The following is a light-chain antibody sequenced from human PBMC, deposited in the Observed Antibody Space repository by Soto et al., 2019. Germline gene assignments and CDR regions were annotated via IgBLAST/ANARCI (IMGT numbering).Light chain of an antibody. CDR3: QQYSEYPWT. CDR1: QTISSW. J-gene: IGKJ1*01. CDR2: NAS. V-gene: IGKV1-5*03. Sequence: DIQMTQSPSTLSASVGDRVSITCRASQTISSWLAWYQQKPGKAPNLLFYNASSLEGGVPSRFSCSASGTEFSLTISSLQPDDLEIYYCQQYSEYPWTFGQGTTVDVK.